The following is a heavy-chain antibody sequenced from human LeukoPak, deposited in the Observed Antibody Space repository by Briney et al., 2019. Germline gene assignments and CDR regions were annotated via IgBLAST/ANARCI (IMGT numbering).Heavy chain of an antibody. CDR1: GFTFSNAW. CDR3: TTYYSSSSGEDFDY. CDR2: IKSKTDGGTT. Sequence: GGSLRLSCAASGFTFSNAWMSWVRQAPGKGLEWVGRIKSKTDGGTTDYAAPVKGRFTISRDDSKNTLYLQMNSLKTEDTAVYYCTTYYSSSSGEDFDYWGQGTLVTVSS. J-gene: IGHJ4*02. V-gene: IGHV3-15*01. D-gene: IGHD6-6*01.